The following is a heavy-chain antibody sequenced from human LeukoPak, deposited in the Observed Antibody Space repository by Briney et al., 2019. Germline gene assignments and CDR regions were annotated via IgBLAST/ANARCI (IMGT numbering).Heavy chain of an antibody. CDR1: GFTLSSYS. J-gene: IGHJ3*02. CDR2: ISSSSSYI. D-gene: IGHD4-17*01. CDR3: ARGGGFDYGDYLLDI. Sequence: PGGSLRLSCAASGFTLSSYSMNWVRQAPGKGLEWVSSISSSSSYIYYADSVKGRFTISRDNAKNSLYLLMNSLRAEDTAVYYCARGGGFDYGDYLLDIWGQGTMVTVSS. V-gene: IGHV3-21*01.